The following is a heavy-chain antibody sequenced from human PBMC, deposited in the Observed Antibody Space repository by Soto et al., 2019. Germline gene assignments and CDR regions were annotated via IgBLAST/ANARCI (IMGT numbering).Heavy chain of an antibody. J-gene: IGHJ6*02. D-gene: IGHD5-12*01. CDR3: ARDRIVATILPAGGGSYWGGFDYYYYGMDV. CDR1: GGSISSGGYY. Sequence: QVQLQESGPGLVKPSQTLSLTCTVSGGSISSGGYYWSWIRQHPGKGLEWIGYIYYSGGTYYNPSLKSRVTISVDTSKNQFSLKLSSVTAADTAVYYCARDRIVATILPAGGGSYWGGFDYYYYGMDVWGQGTTVTVSS. V-gene: IGHV4-31*03. CDR2: IYYSGGT.